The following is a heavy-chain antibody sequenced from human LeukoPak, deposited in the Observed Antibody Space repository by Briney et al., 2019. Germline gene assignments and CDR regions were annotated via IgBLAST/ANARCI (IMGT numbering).Heavy chain of an antibody. CDR1: GFTVSSND. CDR3: AKGMELAS. Sequence: GGSLRLSCAASGFTVSSNDMNWVRQAPGKGLEWVSVIFSGGSTYYADSVKGRFTISRDNSKNTLYLQMNNLRGEDTAEYYCAKGMELASWGQGTLVTVSS. J-gene: IGHJ5*02. V-gene: IGHV3-53*01. D-gene: IGHD1-26*01. CDR2: IFSGGST.